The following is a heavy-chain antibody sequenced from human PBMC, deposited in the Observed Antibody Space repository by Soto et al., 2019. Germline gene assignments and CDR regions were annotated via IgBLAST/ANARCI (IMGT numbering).Heavy chain of an antibody. CDR1: GFTFKDYW. CDR2: IKVDGSEK. J-gene: IGHJ1*01. Sequence: DVQLVDSGGGLVRSGGSLRLSCAASGFTFKDYWMNWVRQAPGKGLEWVANIKVDGSEKNYVDSVKGRFTISRDNAKNSLYLQMNNLGAEDTAVYYCARDEICDGVKCTLGYFQEWGQGTLVTVSS. V-gene: IGHV3-7*03. D-gene: IGHD2-21*01. CDR3: ARDEICDGVKCTLGYFQE.